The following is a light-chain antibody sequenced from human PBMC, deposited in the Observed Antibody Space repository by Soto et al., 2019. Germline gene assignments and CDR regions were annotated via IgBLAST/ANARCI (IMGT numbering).Light chain of an antibody. CDR1: SSDIGGYNY. CDR2: EVT. CDR3: SSYTSSNTLV. J-gene: IGLJ1*01. V-gene: IGLV2-14*01. Sequence: QSVLTQPASVSGSPGQSITISCTGGSSDIGGYNYVSWFQQHPGKAPKLMIYEVTNRPSGVSNRFSGSKSGSTASLTISGLQAEDEADYYCSSYTSSNTLVFGTGTKLTV.